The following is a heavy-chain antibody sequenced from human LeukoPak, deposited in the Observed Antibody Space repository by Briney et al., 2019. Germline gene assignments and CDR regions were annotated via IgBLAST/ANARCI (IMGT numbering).Heavy chain of an antibody. CDR3: ARASSAGGWGGWFDP. J-gene: IGHJ5*02. CDR1: GYTFTGYY. Sequence: ASVKVSCKASGYTFTGYYMHWVRRAPGQGLEWMGWINPNSGGTNYAQKFQDRVTMTRDTSISTAYMELSRLRSDDTAVYYCARASSAGGWGGWFDPWGQGTLVTVSS. D-gene: IGHD6-19*01. CDR2: INPNSGGT. V-gene: IGHV1-2*02.